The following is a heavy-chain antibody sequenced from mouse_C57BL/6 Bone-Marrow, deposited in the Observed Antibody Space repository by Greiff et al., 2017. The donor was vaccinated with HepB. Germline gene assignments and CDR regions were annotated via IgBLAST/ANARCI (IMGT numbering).Heavy chain of an antibody. Sequence: VQLQQSGPVLVKPGASVKMSCKASGYTFTDYYMNWVKQSHGKSLEWIGVINPYNGGTSYNQKFKGKATLTVDKSSSTAYMELNSLTSEDSAVYYCARKLSQGYFDVWGTGTTVTVSS. V-gene: IGHV1-19*01. D-gene: IGHD1-1*01. CDR1: GYTFTDYY. CDR2: INPYNGGT. CDR3: ARKLSQGYFDV. J-gene: IGHJ1*03.